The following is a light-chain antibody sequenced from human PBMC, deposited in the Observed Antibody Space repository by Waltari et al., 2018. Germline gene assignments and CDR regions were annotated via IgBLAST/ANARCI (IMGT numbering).Light chain of an antibody. V-gene: IGKV3-11*01. CDR2: DAT. CDR3: QQRSNWPPEVT. CDR1: QSVSSY. Sequence: EIVLTQSPATLSLSPGERSTLSCRASQSVSSYLAWYQQIPGQAPRLLIFDATKRATGIPARFSGSGAGTDFTLTISYLEPEDSAVYYCQQRSNWPPEVTFGQGTLLEIK. J-gene: IGKJ5*01.